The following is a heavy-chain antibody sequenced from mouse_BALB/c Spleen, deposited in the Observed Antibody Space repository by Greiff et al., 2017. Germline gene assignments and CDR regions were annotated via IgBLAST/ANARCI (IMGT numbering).Heavy chain of an antibody. J-gene: IGHJ4*01. D-gene: IGHD1-1*01. Sequence: VQLQQSGAELARPGASVKLSCKASGYTFTSYWMQWVKQRPGQGLEWIGAIYPGDGDTRYTQKFKGKATLTADKSSSTAYMQLSSLASEDSAVYYCASHYGSAMDYWGQGTSVTVSS. CDR3: ASHYGSAMDY. CDR1: GYTFTSYW. CDR2: IYPGDGDT. V-gene: IGHV1-87*01.